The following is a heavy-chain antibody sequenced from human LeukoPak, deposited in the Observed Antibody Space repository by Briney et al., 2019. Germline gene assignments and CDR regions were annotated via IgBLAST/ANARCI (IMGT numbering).Heavy chain of an antibody. CDR2: IKQDGSEK. CDR3: ARVRYCSSTSCYFADY. D-gene: IGHD2-2*01. Sequence: GGSLRLSCAASGFTFSNYWMSWVRQAPGKGLEWVANIKQDGSEKYYVDSVKGRFTISRDNAKNSLYLQVNSLRADDTAVYYCARVRYCSSTSCYFADYWGQGTLVTVSS. CDR1: GFTFSNYW. J-gene: IGHJ4*02. V-gene: IGHV3-7*04.